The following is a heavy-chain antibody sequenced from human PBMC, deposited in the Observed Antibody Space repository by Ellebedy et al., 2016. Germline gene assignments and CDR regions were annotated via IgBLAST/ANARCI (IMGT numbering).Heavy chain of an antibody. Sequence: GGSLRLXXAASGFTFSDYYMSWIRQAPGKGLEWVSYISSSSSYTNYADSVKGRFTISRDNAKNSLYLQMNSLRAEDTAVYYCVRDVARGNGPYGYWGQGTLVTVSS. CDR3: VRDVARGNGPYGY. CDR1: GFTFSDYY. V-gene: IGHV3-11*05. D-gene: IGHD2-8*01. J-gene: IGHJ4*02. CDR2: ISSSSSYT.